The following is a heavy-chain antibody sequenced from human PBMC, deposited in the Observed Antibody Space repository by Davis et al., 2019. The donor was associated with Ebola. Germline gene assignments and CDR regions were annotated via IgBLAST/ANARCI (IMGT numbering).Heavy chain of an antibody. Sequence: GGSLRLSCAASGFTFSSYAMHWVRQAPGKGLEWVAVISYDGSNKYYADSVKGRFTISRDNSKNTLYLQMNSLRAEDTAVYYCARWGLYSGSYYLDIWGQGTMVTVSS. V-gene: IGHV3-30-3*01. CDR2: ISYDGSNK. J-gene: IGHJ3*02. CDR1: GFTFSSYA. D-gene: IGHD1-26*01. CDR3: ARWGLYSGSYYLDI.